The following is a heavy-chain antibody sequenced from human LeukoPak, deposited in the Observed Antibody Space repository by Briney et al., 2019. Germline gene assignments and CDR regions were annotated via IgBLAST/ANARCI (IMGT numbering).Heavy chain of an antibody. CDR3: ATAYCSSTSCPT. V-gene: IGHV3-23*01. D-gene: IGHD2-2*01. CDR2: INDSGDST. Sequence: GGSLRLSCAASGFTFSSYAMNWVRQAPGKGLEWVSSINDSGDSTYYADSVKGRFTISRDNSKNTLYLLMNNLRAEDTAIFYCATAYCSSTSCPTWGQGTLVTVSS. CDR1: GFTFSSYA. J-gene: IGHJ5*02.